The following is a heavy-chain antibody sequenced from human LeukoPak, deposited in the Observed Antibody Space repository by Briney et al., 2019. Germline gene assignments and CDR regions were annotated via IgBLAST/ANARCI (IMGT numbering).Heavy chain of an antibody. J-gene: IGHJ4*02. CDR3: AKRGVVIRVILVGFHKEAYYFDS. CDR2: LSGSGGST. V-gene: IGHV3-23*01. CDR1: GITLSNYV. Sequence: GGSLRLSCAVSGITLSNYVMSWVRQAPGKGLEWVAGLSGSGGSTNYADSVKGRFTISRDNPKNTLYLQMNSLRAEDTAVYFCAKRGVVIRVILVGFHKEAYYFDSWGQGALVTASS. D-gene: IGHD3-22*01.